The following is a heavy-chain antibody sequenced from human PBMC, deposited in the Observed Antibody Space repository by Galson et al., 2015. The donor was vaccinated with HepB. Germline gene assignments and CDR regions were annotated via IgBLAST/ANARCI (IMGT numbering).Heavy chain of an antibody. CDR1: GGTFSSYA. J-gene: IGHJ4*02. V-gene: IGHV1-69*13. D-gene: IGHD3-22*01. CDR3: ASHLDYDSSGYPSVDY. Sequence: SVKVSCKASGGTFSSYAISWVRQAPGQGLEWMGGIIPIFGTANYAQKFQGRVTITADESTSTAYMELSSLRSEDTAVYYCASHLDYDSSGYPSVDYWGQGTLVTVSS. CDR2: IIPIFGTA.